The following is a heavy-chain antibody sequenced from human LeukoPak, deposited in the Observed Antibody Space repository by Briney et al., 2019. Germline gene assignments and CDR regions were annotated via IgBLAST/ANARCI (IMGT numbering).Heavy chain of an antibody. CDR1: GFTFSSYW. V-gene: IGHV3-30*02. J-gene: IGHJ6*03. D-gene: IGHD5-18*01. CDR3: AKDLGGDTAMGLYYYYYYYMDV. CDR2: IRYDGSNK. Sequence: GGSLKLSCAASGFTFSSYWMSWVRQAPGKGLEWVAFIRYDGSNKYYADSVKGRFTISRDNSKNTLYLQMNSLRAEDTAVYYCAKDLGGDTAMGLYYYYYYYMDVWGKGTTVTVSS.